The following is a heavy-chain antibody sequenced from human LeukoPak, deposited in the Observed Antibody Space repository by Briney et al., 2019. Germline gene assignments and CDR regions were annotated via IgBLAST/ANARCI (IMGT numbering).Heavy chain of an antibody. CDR1: GFTFSSYG. J-gene: IGHJ4*02. Sequence: PGGSLRLSCAASGFTFSSYGMHWVRQAPGKGLEWVAVISYDGSNKYYADSVKGRFTISRDNSKNTLYLQMNSLRAEDTAVYYCASDLYYYDSSGQTDPGTVDYWGQGTLVTVSS. CDR3: ASDLYYYDSSGQTDPGTVDY. CDR2: ISYDGSNK. D-gene: IGHD3-22*01. V-gene: IGHV3-30*03.